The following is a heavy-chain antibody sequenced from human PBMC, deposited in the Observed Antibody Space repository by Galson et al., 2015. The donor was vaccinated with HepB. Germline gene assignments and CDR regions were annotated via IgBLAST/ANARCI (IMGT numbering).Heavy chain of an antibody. D-gene: IGHD1-7*01. J-gene: IGHJ5*02. Sequence: SVKVSCKASGYTFTSYHMNWVRQAPGQGLEWMGWINRNSGGTNYAQKFQGWVTMTRDTSISTAYMELSSLRSDDTAVYYCATGGTNSRGVNWFDPWGQGTLVTVSS. CDR3: ATGGTNSRGVNWFDP. CDR1: GYTFTSYH. CDR2: INRNSGGT. V-gene: IGHV1-2*04.